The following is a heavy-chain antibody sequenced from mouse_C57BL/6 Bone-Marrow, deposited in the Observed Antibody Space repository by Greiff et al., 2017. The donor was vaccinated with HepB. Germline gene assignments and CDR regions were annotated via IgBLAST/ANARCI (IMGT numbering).Heavy chain of an antibody. Sequence: VQLQQSGPVLVKPGASVKMSCKASGYTFTDYYMNWVKQSHGKSLEWIGVINPYNGGTSYNQKFKGKATLTVDKSSSTAYMELNSLTSEDSAVYYCARDLIYYGNYDYFDYWGQGTTLTVSS. D-gene: IGHD2-1*01. CDR3: ARDLIYYGNYDYFDY. CDR1: GYTFTDYY. J-gene: IGHJ2*01. V-gene: IGHV1-19*01. CDR2: INPYNGGT.